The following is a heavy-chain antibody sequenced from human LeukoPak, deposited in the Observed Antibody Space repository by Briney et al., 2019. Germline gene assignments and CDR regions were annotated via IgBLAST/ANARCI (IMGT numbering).Heavy chain of an antibody. J-gene: IGHJ5*02. D-gene: IGHD4-17*01. CDR2: INPSGGST. CDR1: GYTFTSYY. CDR3: AKESQGTVTWGWFDP. V-gene: IGHV1-46*01. Sequence: GASVKVSCKASGYTFTSYYMHWVRQAPGQGLEWMGIINPSGGSTSYAQKFQGRVTMTRDMSTSTVYMELSSLRSEDTALYYCAKESQGTVTWGWFDPWGQGTLVTVSS.